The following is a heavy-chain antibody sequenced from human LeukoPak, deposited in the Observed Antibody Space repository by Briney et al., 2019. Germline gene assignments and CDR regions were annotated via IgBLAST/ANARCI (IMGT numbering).Heavy chain of an antibody. CDR2: ISSSGSGGNT. D-gene: IGHD3-10*01. J-gene: IGHJ4*02. Sequence: GGSLRLSCAASGVTLSSYAMSWARQAPGKGLEWVSGISSSGSGGNTYYADSVKGRFTISRDNSKNTLYLQMNSLRAEDTAVYYCAKGQTRFGELTLDYWGQGTLVTVSS. V-gene: IGHV3-23*01. CDR3: AKGQTRFGELTLDY. CDR1: GVTLSSYA.